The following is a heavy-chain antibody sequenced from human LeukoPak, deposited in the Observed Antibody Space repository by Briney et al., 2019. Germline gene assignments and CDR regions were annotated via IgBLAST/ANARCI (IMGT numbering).Heavy chain of an antibody. J-gene: IGHJ4*02. Sequence: GGSLRLSCAVSGFTFDDYTMHWVRQAPGKGLEWVSLISWDGGSTYYADSVKGRFTISRDNSKNSLYLQMNSLRTEDTALYYCAKGTMPYGDYSLFDYWGQGTLVTVSS. CDR1: GFTFDDYT. CDR3: AKGTMPYGDYSLFDY. CDR2: ISWDGGST. V-gene: IGHV3-43*01. D-gene: IGHD4-17*01.